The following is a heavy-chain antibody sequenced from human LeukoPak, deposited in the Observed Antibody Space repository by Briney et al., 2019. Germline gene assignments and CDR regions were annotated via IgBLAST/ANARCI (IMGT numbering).Heavy chain of an antibody. CDR2: ISGRGGST. CDR1: GFTFSSYA. J-gene: IGHJ4*02. Sequence: GGSLRLSCAASGFTFSSYAMSWVRQAPGKGLEWVSGISGRGGSTHYADSVKGRFTISRDNPKNTLYLQMNSLRVEDTALYYCASSGAVLGFYWGQGTLVTVSS. D-gene: IGHD2-15*01. CDR3: ASSGAVLGFY. V-gene: IGHV3-23*01.